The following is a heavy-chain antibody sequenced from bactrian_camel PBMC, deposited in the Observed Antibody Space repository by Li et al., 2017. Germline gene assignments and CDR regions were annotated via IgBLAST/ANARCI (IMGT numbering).Heavy chain of an antibody. CDR3: AKEGDMWHPFGS. Sequence: VQLVESGGGLVQSGGSLRLPCAASGFTFNIYAMSWVRQAPGKGLEWISIMKTDGSGAYYADSVKGRFTVSGDNAKNTLYLQLDSLKPEDTAMYYCAKEGDMWHPFGSWGQGTQVTVS. CDR1: GFTFNIYA. CDR2: MKTDGSGA. J-gene: IGHJ6*01. V-gene: IGHV3S31*01. D-gene: IGHD7*01.